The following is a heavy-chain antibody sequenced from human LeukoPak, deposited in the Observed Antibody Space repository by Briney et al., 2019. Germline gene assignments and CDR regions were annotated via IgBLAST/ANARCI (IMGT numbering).Heavy chain of an antibody. Sequence: SETLSLTCTVSGGSISSSSYYWGWIRQPPGKGLEWIGGIYYSGSTYYNPSLKSRVTMSVDTSKNQFSLKLSSVTAADTAVYYCARFEPTTVTRGGFDPWGQGTLVTVSS. CDR3: ARFEPTTVTRGGFDP. V-gene: IGHV4-39*07. J-gene: IGHJ5*02. D-gene: IGHD4-17*01. CDR2: IYYSGST. CDR1: GGSISSSSYY.